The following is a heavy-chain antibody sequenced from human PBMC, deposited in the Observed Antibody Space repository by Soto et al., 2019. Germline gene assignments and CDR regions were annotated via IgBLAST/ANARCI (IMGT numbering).Heavy chain of an antibody. D-gene: IGHD2-2*01. CDR3: AANKASDIVVVPVTHRVDYYYGMDV. CDR1: GYTFPSYY. J-gene: IGHJ6*02. V-gene: IGHV1-46*01. CDR2: INPSGGST. Sequence: ASGRVSCKASGYTFPSYYRHWGRQAPGQGLEWMGIINPSGGSTSYAHKFQGRVPMTRDTSTTTVYTELTSLRSEDTAVYYCAANKASDIVVVPVTHRVDYYYGMDVWGQGTTVTVSS.